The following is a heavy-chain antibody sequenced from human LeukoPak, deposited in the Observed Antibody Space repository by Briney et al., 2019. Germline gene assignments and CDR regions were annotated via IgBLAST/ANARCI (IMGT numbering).Heavy chain of an antibody. J-gene: IGHJ4*02. Sequence: ASVKVSCKASGYTFTNFAMNWVRQAPGQGLEWMGWISTNTGNPTYAQGFTGRFVFSLDTSVSTAYLQISSLKAEDTAVYYCARVYYYGSGIHLDYWGQGTLVSVSS. CDR3: ARVYYYGSGIHLDY. D-gene: IGHD3-10*01. CDR2: ISTNTGNP. V-gene: IGHV7-4-1*02. CDR1: GYTFTNFA.